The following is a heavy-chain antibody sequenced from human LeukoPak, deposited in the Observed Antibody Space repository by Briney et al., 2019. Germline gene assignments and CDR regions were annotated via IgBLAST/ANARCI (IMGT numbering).Heavy chain of an antibody. D-gene: IGHD2-21*02. CDR1: GFPFSSYA. J-gene: IGHJ4*02. V-gene: IGHV3-23*01. CDR2: ISGSGGST. Sequence: AGGSLSLSCAASGFPFSSYAMSWVRQAPGKGLEGVSAISGSGGSTYYADSVKGRFTISRDNSKNTLYLQMNSLRAEDTAVYYCAKSAVRGLPVLGNWGQGTLVTVSS. CDR3: AKSAVRGLPVLGN.